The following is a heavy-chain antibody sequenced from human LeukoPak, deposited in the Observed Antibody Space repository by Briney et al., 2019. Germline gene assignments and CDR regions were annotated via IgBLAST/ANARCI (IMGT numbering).Heavy chain of an antibody. V-gene: IGHV4-39*07. D-gene: IGHD6-13*01. CDR2: IYYSGST. J-gene: IGHJ4*02. CDR1: GGSISGSSYY. CDR3: ARRIAAASIHFDY. Sequence: SETLSLTCTVSGGSISGSSYYWGWIRQPPGKGLEWIGSIYYSGSTYYNPSLKSRVTISVDTSKNQFSLKLSSVTAADTAVYYCARRIAAASIHFDYWGQETLVTVSS.